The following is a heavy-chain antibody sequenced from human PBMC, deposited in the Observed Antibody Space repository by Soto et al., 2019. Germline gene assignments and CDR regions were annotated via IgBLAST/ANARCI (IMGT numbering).Heavy chain of an antibody. CDR2: LSGNSDIV. V-gene: IGHV3-9*01. Sequence: GGSLRLSCVTSGFFFDNYAMHWVRQAPGKGPEWVSGLSGNSDIVAYADSVKGRFTISRDNAKKSLYLQMNSLRAEDTAVYYCARDRSGSYTDPDYWGQGTLVTVSS. CDR1: GFFFDNYA. D-gene: IGHD1-26*01. CDR3: ARDRSGSYTDPDY. J-gene: IGHJ4*02.